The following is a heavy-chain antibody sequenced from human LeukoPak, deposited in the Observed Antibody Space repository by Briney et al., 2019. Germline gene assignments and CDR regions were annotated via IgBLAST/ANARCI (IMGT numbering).Heavy chain of an antibody. D-gene: IGHD3-22*01. CDR3: ASNPDYHRRGSPVDY. Sequence: AVKVSCKASGGTFSSYAISWVRQPPGQGLELMGGIIPIFGRANYAQKFQGRVTFTTDKSTSTAYMELSSLKLRDRGANLCASNPDYHRRGSPVDYWGQGTLVTVSS. CDR2: IIPIFGRA. J-gene: IGHJ4*02. V-gene: IGHV1-69*05. CDR1: GGTFSSYA.